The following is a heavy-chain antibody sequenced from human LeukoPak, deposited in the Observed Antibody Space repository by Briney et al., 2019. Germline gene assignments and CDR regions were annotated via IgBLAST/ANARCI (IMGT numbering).Heavy chain of an antibody. J-gene: IGHJ4*02. Sequence: SQTVSLTCVISGDSVSSNSVAWNWIRQSPSRGLEWLGRTYYRSKWYNDYAVSVKSRITINPDTSKNQFSLQLNSVTPEDTAVYYCARGTGGSAGTFDYWGQGTLVTVSS. D-gene: IGHD2-15*01. CDR1: GDSVSSNSVA. CDR2: TYYRSKWYN. CDR3: ARGTGGSAGTFDY. V-gene: IGHV6-1*01.